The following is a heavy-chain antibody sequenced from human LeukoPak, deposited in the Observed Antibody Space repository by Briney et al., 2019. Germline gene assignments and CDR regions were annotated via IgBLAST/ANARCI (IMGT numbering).Heavy chain of an antibody. V-gene: IGHV3-21*01. CDR2: ISSSSSYI. D-gene: IGHD3-10*01. CDR1: GFTFSSYS. J-gene: IGHJ4*02. Sequence: GESLKISCAASGFTFSSYSMNWVRQAPGKGLEWVSSISSSSSYIYYADSVKGRFTISRDNAKNSLYLQMNSLRAEDTAVYYCASEAMVRGALDYWGQGTLVTVSS. CDR3: ASEAMVRGALDY.